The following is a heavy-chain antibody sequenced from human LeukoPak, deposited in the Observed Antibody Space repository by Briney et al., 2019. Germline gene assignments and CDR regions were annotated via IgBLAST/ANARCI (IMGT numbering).Heavy chain of an antibody. D-gene: IGHD2-21*02. CDR2: IVRTITTT. V-gene: IGHV3-23*05. CDR1: GFTFSRYD. Sequence: GGSLRLSCAASGFTFSRYDLSWVRQAPGKGLECVSTIVRTITTTYYADSVKGRFTISRNNAKNSLSLQMTSLRADDTAVYYCARDPRSKGGDWGDFDYWGQGTLVTVSS. CDR3: ARDPRSKGGDWGDFDY. J-gene: IGHJ4*02.